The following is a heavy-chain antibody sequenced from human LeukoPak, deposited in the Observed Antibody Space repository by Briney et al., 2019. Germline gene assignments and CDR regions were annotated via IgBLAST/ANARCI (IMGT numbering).Heavy chain of an antibody. J-gene: IGHJ6*02. Sequence: PGGSLRLSCAASGFTFSSYAMSWVRQAPGKGLEWVSAISHSGGSTYYADSVKGRFTISRDNSKNTLYLQMNSLRAEDTAVYYCARRGWDYGGTNRSFRSYGMDVWGQGTTVTVSS. V-gene: IGHV3-23*01. CDR1: GFTFSSYA. CDR3: ARRGWDYGGTNRSFRSYGMDV. CDR2: ISHSGGST. D-gene: IGHD4-23*01.